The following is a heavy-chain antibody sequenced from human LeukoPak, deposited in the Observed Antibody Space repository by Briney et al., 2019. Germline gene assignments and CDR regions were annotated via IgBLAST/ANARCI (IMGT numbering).Heavy chain of an antibody. CDR2: ISWNSGSI. V-gene: IGHV3-9*01. D-gene: IGHD6-13*01. CDR1: GFTFDDYA. CDR3: ASERPSSSWYDY. Sequence: GRSLRLSCAASGFTFDDYAMHWVRQGPGKGLEWVSGISWNSGSIGYADSVKGRFTISRDSAKNSLFLQMNSLRAEDTAVYYCASERPSSSWYDYWGQGTLVTVSS. J-gene: IGHJ4*02.